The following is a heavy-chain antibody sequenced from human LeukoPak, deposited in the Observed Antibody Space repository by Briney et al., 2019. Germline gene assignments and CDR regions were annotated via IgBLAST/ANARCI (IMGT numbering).Heavy chain of an antibody. D-gene: IGHD4-11*01. CDR2: MNPQSGNT. CDR3: ARGPNYSNFGSAYYYYMDV. CDR1: VYMFTNYD. J-gene: IGHJ6*03. V-gene: IGHV1-8*03. Sequence: ASVKVSCTASVYMFTNYDINWVRQAPGQGLEWMGWMNPQSGNTGYAQKFRGRVTITRDTSITTAYMELSSLRSEDTAVYYCARGPNYSNFGSAYYYYMDVWGKGTTVTVSS.